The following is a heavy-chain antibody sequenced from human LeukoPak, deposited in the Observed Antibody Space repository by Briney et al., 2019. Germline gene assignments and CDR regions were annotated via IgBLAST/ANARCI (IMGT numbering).Heavy chain of an antibody. CDR2: IYHSGST. CDR1: GGSISSGGYY. J-gene: IGHJ4*02. Sequence: PSQTLSLTCTVSGGSISSGGYYWSWIRQPPGKGLEWIGYIYHSGSTYYNPSLKSRVTISVDRSKNQFSLKLSSVTAADTAVYYCARDQGHDGAVTFDYWGQGTLVTVSS. V-gene: IGHV4-30-2*01. CDR3: ARDQGHDGAVTFDY. D-gene: IGHD5-12*01.